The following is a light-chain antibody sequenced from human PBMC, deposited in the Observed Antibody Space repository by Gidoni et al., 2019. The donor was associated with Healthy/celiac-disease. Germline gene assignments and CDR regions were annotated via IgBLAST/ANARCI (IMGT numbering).Light chain of an antibody. V-gene: IGLV2-23*01. CDR2: EGS. J-gene: IGLJ2*01. Sequence: QSALPQPASVSGSPGQSLTISCTGTSSDVGSYNLVSWYQQHPGKAPKLMIYEGSKRPSGVSNRFSGSKSGNTASLTISGLQAEDEADYYCCSYAGSSTDVVFGGGTKLTVL. CDR3: CSYAGSSTDVV. CDR1: SSDVGSYNL.